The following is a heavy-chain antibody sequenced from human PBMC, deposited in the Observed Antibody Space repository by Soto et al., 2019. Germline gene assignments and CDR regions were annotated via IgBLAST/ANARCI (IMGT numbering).Heavy chain of an antibody. J-gene: IGHJ4*02. D-gene: IGHD6-6*01. CDR2: IYYSGST. CDR1: GGSSSSHC. V-gene: IGHV4-59*11. Sequence: PSETLSLTYSVAGGSSSSHCWSWIRQPQGKGLEWIGYIYYSGSTNYNPSLKSRVTISVDTSKNQFSLKLSSVTAADTAVYYCARLPANSSSPELYYFDYWGQGTLVTVSS. CDR3: ARLPANSSSPELYYFDY.